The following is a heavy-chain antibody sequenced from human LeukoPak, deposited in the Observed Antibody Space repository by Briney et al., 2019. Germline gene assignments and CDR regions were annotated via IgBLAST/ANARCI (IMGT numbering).Heavy chain of an antibody. CDR3: ARDTGHQLSRRNYYAMDV. CDR1: DGSIGSSSYY. D-gene: IGHD2-2*01. Sequence: SETLSLTCTVSDGSIGSSSYYWGWIRQPPGKGLEWIGSIYYSGSTYYNPSLKSRVTISVDTSKNQFSLKVSSVTAADTAVYYCARDTGHQLSRRNYYAMDVWGQGTTVTVSS. CDR2: IYYSGST. V-gene: IGHV4-39*07. J-gene: IGHJ6*02.